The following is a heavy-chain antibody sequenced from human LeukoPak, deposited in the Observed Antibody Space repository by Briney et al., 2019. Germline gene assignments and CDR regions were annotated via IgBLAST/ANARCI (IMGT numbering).Heavy chain of an antibody. Sequence: SETLSLTCTVSGGSISSSSYYWGWIRQPPGKGLEWIGIIYYSGSTYYNPSLKSRLTISVGTSKNQFSPKLSSVTATDTAVYYCARRGYCSSTSCYEYWFDPWGQGTLVTVSS. CDR1: GGSISSSSYY. CDR3: ARRGYCSSTSCYEYWFDP. V-gene: IGHV4-39*01. D-gene: IGHD2-2*01. J-gene: IGHJ5*02. CDR2: IYYSGST.